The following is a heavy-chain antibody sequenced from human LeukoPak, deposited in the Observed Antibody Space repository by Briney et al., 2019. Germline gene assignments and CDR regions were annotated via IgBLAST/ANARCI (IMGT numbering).Heavy chain of an antibody. Sequence: SETLSLTCTVSGGSISSYYWRWIRQPAGKGLEWIGRIYSSGSTNYNPSLKSRVTMSVDTSKNQFSLKLTSVTAADTALYYCARTFYDDGRGTTRNDLFDPWGQGTLVTVSS. CDR3: ARTFYDDGRGTTRNDLFDP. CDR1: GGSISSYY. V-gene: IGHV4-4*07. CDR2: IYSSGST. D-gene: IGHD1-1*01. J-gene: IGHJ5*02.